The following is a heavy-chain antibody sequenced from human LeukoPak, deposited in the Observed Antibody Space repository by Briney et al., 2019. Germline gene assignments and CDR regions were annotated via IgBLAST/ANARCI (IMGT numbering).Heavy chain of an antibody. J-gene: IGHJ6*02. CDR2: INHNGNVN. Sequence: QPGGSLRLSCAASGFTFSSYWMNWARQAPGKGLGWVASINHNGNVNYYVDSVKGRFTISRDNAKNSLYLQMSNLRAEDTAVYFCARGGGLDVWGQGVTVTVSS. CDR1: GFTFSSYW. D-gene: IGHD3-16*01. CDR3: ARGGGLDV. V-gene: IGHV3-7*03.